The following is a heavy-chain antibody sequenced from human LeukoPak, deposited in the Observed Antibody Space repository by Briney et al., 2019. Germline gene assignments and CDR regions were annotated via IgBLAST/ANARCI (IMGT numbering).Heavy chain of an antibody. J-gene: IGHJ6*03. CDR3: ERVVVFGVVSSDYYYYYMDV. Sequence: SETLSLTCTVSGGSIRGYYWSWIRQPAGKGLEWIGRIYTSGSTNYNPSLKSRVIMSVDTSKNQFSLKVSSVTAADTAVYYCERVVVFGVVSSDYYYYYMDVWGKGTTVTVSS. CDR2: IYTSGST. V-gene: IGHV4-4*07. D-gene: IGHD3-3*01. CDR1: GGSIRGYY.